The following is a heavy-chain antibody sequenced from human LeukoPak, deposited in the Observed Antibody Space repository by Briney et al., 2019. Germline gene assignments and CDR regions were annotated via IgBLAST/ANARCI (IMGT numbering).Heavy chain of an antibody. CDR1: GFTFSSYG. D-gene: IGHD4-17*01. Sequence: PGGSLRLSCAASGFTFSSYGMHWVRQAPGKRLEWVAFIRYDGSNKYYADSVKGRFTISRDDSKSTLYLQMNSLRAEDTAVYYCAKNRYNGDYSWGQGTLVTVSS. V-gene: IGHV3-30*02. CDR3: AKNRYNGDYS. CDR2: IRYDGSNK. J-gene: IGHJ5*02.